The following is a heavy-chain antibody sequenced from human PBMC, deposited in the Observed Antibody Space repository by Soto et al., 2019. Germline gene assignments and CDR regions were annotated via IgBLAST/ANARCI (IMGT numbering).Heavy chain of an antibody. CDR2: ISGSGGST. D-gene: IGHD6-13*01. V-gene: IGHV3-23*01. J-gene: IGHJ4*02. CDR1: GFTFRSYA. CDR3: AKPGYSSSWYRNFDY. Sequence: ESGGGLVQPGGSLRLSCAASGFTFRSYAMNWVRQAPGKGLEWVSGISGSGGSTYYADSVKGRFTISRDNSKNRLYLQLNSLRAEDTALYYCAKPGYSSSWYRNFDYWGQGTLVTVSS.